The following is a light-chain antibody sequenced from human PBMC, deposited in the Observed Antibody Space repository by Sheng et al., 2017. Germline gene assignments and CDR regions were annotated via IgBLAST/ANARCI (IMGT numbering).Light chain of an antibody. CDR1: TLGQKF. V-gene: IGLV3-1*01. CDR3: QTWDSRTVE. J-gene: IGLJ3*02. CDR2: EDS. Sequence: YKWTQPPSLSVSPGQTASITCSGQTLGQKFTYWYQQKPGQSPVLVIYEDSKRPSGIPDRFSGSNSRGTATLTISGTQPIDEADYYCQTWDSRTVEFGGGTKLTVL.